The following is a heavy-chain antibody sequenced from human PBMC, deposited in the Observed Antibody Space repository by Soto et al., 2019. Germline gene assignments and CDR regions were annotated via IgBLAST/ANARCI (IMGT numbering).Heavy chain of an antibody. CDR3: ALTDGGYCSGGSCYSNY. J-gene: IGHJ4*02. CDR1: GFSLSTSGVG. V-gene: IGHV2-5*02. Sequence: SGPTLVNPTQTLTLTCTFSGFSLSTSGVGVGWIRQPPGKALEWLALIYWDDDKRYSPSLKSRLTITKDTSKNQVVLTMTNMDPVDTATYYCALTDGGYCSGGSCYSNYWGQGTLVTVSS. CDR2: IYWDDDK. D-gene: IGHD2-15*01.